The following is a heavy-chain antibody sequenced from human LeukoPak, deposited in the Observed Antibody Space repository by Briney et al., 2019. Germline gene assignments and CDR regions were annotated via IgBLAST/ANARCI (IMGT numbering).Heavy chain of an antibody. J-gene: IGHJ4*02. V-gene: IGHV3-48*03. D-gene: IGHD3-22*01. CDR2: ISSSGSTK. Sequence: GGSLRLSCAASGFTFSSYAMSWVRQAPGKGLEWVSYISSSGSTKYYADSVKGRFTISRDNAKNSLYLQMNSLRAEDTAVYYCARDGGYYDSSGYSFDYWGQGTLVTVSS. CDR1: GFTFSSYA. CDR3: ARDGGYYDSSGYSFDY.